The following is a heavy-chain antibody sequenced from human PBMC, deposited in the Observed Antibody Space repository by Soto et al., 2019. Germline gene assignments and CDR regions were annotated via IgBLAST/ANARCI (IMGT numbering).Heavy chain of an antibody. CDR1: GFTVSSNY. J-gene: IGHJ4*02. CDR3: ARLDVVRGVSLLDY. D-gene: IGHD3-10*01. V-gene: IGHV3-53*01. CDR2: IYSGGST. Sequence: PGGSLRLSCAASGFTVSSNYMSWVRQAPGKGLEWVSVIYSGGSTYYADSVKGRFTIPRDNSKNTLYLQMNSLRAEDTAVYYCARLDVVRGVSLLDYWGQGTLVTVS.